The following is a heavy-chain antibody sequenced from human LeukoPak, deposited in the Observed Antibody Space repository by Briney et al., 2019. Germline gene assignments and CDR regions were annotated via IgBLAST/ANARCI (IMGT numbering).Heavy chain of an antibody. V-gene: IGHV4-30-4*08. J-gene: IGHJ3*02. Sequence: SQTLSLTCTVSGGSISSGDYYWSWIRQPPGKGLEWFGYIYYSGSTYYNPSLKSRVTISVDTSKNQFSLKLSSVTAADTAVYYCARGITMIDRAAFDIWGQGTMVTVSS. D-gene: IGHD3-22*01. CDR2: IYYSGST. CDR1: GGSISSGDYY. CDR3: ARGITMIDRAAFDI.